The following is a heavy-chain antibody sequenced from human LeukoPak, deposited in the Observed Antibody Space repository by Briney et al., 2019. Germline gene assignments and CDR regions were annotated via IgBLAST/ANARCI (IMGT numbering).Heavy chain of an antibody. CDR1: GGSFSGYY. Sequence: SETLSLTCAVYGGSFSGYYWSWIRQPPGKGLEWIGYIYYSGSTYYNPSLKSRVTISADTSQNQFSLKLSSVTAADTAVYYCAGAGSVRDMTTVTTNWLDPWGQGTLITVSS. CDR2: IYYSGST. V-gene: IGHV4-34*09. D-gene: IGHD4-17*01. J-gene: IGHJ5*02. CDR3: AGAGSVRDMTTVTTNWLDP.